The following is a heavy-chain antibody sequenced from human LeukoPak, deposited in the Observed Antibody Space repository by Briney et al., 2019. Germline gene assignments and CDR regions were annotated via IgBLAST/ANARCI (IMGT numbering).Heavy chain of an antibody. CDR2: INPNSGGT. CDR1: GYTFTGYY. J-gene: IGHJ4*02. D-gene: IGHD2-15*01. V-gene: IGHV1-2*02. CDR3: ARGDGYCSGGSCMIFDY. Sequence: ASVKVSCKASGYTFTGYYMHWVRQAPGQGLEWMGWINPNSGGTNYAQKFQGRVTMTRDTSISTAYMGLRSLRSDDTAVYYCARGDGYCSGGSCMIFDYWGQGTLVTVSS.